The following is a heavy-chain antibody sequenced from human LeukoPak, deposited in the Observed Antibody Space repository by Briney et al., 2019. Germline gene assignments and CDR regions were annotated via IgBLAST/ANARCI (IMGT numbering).Heavy chain of an antibody. D-gene: IGHD5-24*01. J-gene: IGHJ4*02. CDR3: ARGRRRDGYNVDY. V-gene: IGHV4-30-4*01. CDR1: GGSISSGDYY. CDR2: MYYSGST. Sequence: SQTLSLTCTVSGGSISSGDYYWSWIRQPPGKGLEWIAYMYYSGSTYYNPSLKSRVTMSADTSKNQFSLKLSSVTAADTAVYYCARGRRRDGYNVDYWGQGTLVTVSS.